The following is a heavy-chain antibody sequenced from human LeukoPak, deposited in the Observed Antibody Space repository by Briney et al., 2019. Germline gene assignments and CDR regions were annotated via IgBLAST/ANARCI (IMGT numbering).Heavy chain of an antibody. Sequence: AASVTVSCKASGGTFSNYAISWVRQAPGQGLEWMGRIIPILGIANYAQKFQGRATITADKSTSTAYMELSSLRSEDTAVYYCARAVGAGYAGPFDRWGQGTLVTVSS. CDR1: GGTFSNYA. CDR3: ARAVGAGYAGPFDR. CDR2: IIPILGIA. V-gene: IGHV1-69*04. D-gene: IGHD5-12*01. J-gene: IGHJ5*02.